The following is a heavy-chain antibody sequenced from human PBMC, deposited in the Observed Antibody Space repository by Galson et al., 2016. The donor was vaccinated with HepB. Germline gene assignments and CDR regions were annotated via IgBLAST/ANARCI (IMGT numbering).Heavy chain of an antibody. J-gene: IGHJ6*02. CDR2: RNPSTVTT. D-gene: IGHD3-9*01. V-gene: IGHV1-46*01. CDR3: ARDRGSNSLKGYGMDV. CDR1: GYTFINYY. Sequence: SVKVSCKASGYTFINYYMHWVRQAPGQGLEWMGIRNPSTVTTSYAQKFQDRVTVTRDTSTSTIYMELSSLRSEDTAVYYWARDRGSNSLKGYGMDVWGQGTTVTVSS.